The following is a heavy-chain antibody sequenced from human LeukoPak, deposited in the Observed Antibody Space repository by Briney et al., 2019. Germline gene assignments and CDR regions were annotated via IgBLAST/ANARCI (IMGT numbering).Heavy chain of an antibody. CDR1: GGSLSSGSYY. CDR2: VYYSGST. V-gene: IGHV4-61*01. CDR3: ARPAMDYYYGMDV. Sequence: SETLSLTCTVSGGSLSSGSYYWSWIRQPPGRGLEWIGYVYYSGSTNYNPSLKSRVTISVDTSKNQFSLKLNSVTAADTAVYYCARPAMDYYYGMDVWGQGTTVTVSS. D-gene: IGHD5-18*01. J-gene: IGHJ6*02.